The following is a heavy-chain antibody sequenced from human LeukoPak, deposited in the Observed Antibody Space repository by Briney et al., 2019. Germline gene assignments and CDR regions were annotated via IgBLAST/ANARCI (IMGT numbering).Heavy chain of an antibody. J-gene: IGHJ6*02. D-gene: IGHD2-2*01. Sequence: PSQTLSLTCTVSGGSISSGGYCWSWIRQHPGKGLEWIGYIYYSGSTYYNPSLKSRVTISVDTSKNQFSLKLSSVTAADTAVYYCARDRPLVVPAGGPDYYYYYGMDVWGQGTTVTVSS. V-gene: IGHV4-31*03. CDR1: GGSISSGGYC. CDR3: ARDRPLVVPAGGPDYYYYYGMDV. CDR2: IYYSGST.